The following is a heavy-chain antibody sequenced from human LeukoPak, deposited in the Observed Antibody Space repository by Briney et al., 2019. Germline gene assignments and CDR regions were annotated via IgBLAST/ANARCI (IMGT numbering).Heavy chain of an antibody. D-gene: IGHD6-19*01. CDR2: IYYSGST. V-gene: IGHV4-59*01. J-gene: IGHJ6*02. Sequence: SETLSLTCTGSGGXISSYYCSWLRQPPGKGLEWIGDIYYSGSTNYNPSLKSRVTMSVDTSKNQFSLKLSSVTAADTAVYYCARDELQWLPPYYYYYGMDVWGQGTTVTVSS. CDR1: GGXISSYY. CDR3: ARDELQWLPPYYYYYGMDV.